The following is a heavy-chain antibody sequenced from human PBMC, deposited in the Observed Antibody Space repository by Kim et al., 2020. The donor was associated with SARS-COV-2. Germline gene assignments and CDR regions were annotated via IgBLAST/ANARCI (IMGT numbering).Heavy chain of an antibody. CDR1: GFTFSSYA. CDR3: ANPHAGYSTTSGDY. J-gene: IGHJ4*02. D-gene: IGHD6-13*01. V-gene: IGHV3-23*01. CDR2: ISGSGGST. Sequence: GGSLRLSCAASGFTFSSYAMSWVRQAPGKGLEWVSAISGSGGSTYYADSVKGRFTISRDNSKNTLYLQMNSLRAEDTAVYYCANPHAGYSTTSGDYWGQGTLVTVSS.